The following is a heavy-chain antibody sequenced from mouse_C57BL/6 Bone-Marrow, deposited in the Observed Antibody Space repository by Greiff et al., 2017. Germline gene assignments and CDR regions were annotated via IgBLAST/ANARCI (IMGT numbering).Heavy chain of an antibody. V-gene: IGHV1-74*01. Sequence: QVQLQQPGADLVKPGASVTVSCKASGYTFTSYCMHWVKQRPGQGLEWIGRIHPSDSDTNYNQKFKGKATLTVDKSYSTAYMQLSNLTSEDAAVYYCAIRDDYDGYAMDYWGQGTSVTVSS. CDR3: AIRDDYDGYAMDY. CDR2: IHPSDSDT. CDR1: GYTFTSYC. J-gene: IGHJ4*01. D-gene: IGHD2-4*01.